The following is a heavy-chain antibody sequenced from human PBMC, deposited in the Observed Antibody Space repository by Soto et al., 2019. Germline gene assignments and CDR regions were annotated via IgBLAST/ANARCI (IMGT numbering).Heavy chain of an antibody. J-gene: IGHJ4*02. D-gene: IGHD1-1*01. Sequence: QVTLKESGPVLVKPTETLTLTCTVSGFSLSDATMGVSWIRQPPGKALEWLAHIFSSDEKSYSTSLKSRLIISKDTSKSQVVLTMTNVDPVDTATYYCARTRGNEFDYWGQGTLDTVSS. V-gene: IGHV2-26*01. CDR3: ARTRGNEFDY. CDR1: GFSLSDATMG. CDR2: IFSSDEK.